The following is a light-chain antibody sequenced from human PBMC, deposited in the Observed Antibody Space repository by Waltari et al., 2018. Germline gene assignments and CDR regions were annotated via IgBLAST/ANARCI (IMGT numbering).Light chain of an antibody. V-gene: IGLV3-19*01. CDR2: DKD. CDR3: HSRDASGVGGA. J-gene: IGLJ2*01. Sequence: TQDPAVSVALGQTVSLTCQGDSLRTSYASWYQHRPGQAPVLVMYDKDSRPSGVPDRFSASSSDNTASLTITGAQAEDEAYYYCHSRDASGVGGAFGGGTKLTVL. CDR1: SLRTSY.